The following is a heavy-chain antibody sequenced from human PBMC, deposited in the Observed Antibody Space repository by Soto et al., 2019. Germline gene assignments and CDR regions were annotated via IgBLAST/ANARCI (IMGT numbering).Heavy chain of an antibody. CDR2: IKSKTDGGTT. V-gene: IGHV3-15*01. Sequence: GGSLRLSCADSGFTFSNAWMSWVRQDPGKGLEWVGRIKSKTDGGTTDYAAPVKGRITISRDDSKNRQYLQMNSLKTEYTAVYYCTTEPYNYYVVSWGQGPQVTV. J-gene: IGHJ4*02. D-gene: IGHD3-10*01. CDR3: TTEPYNYYVVS. CDR1: GFTFSNAW.